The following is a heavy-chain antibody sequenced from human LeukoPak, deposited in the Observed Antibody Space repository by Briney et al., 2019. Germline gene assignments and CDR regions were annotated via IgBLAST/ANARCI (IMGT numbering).Heavy chain of an antibody. J-gene: IGHJ4*02. Sequence: PGGSLRLSCAASGFTVSNNYMSWVRQAPGKGLERVSVIYSGGRTYYADSVKGRFTISRGNSKNALYLQMSSLRAEDTAVYYCARLRGTVAFDYWGQGTLVTVSS. D-gene: IGHD6-19*01. V-gene: IGHV3-53*01. CDR3: ARLRGTVAFDY. CDR2: IYSGGRT. CDR1: GFTVSNNY.